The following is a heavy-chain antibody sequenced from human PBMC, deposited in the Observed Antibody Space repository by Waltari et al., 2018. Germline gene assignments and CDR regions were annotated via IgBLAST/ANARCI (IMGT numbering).Heavy chain of an antibody. J-gene: IGHJ4*02. V-gene: IGHV3-53*01. D-gene: IGHD2-2*01. CDR3: ASRGEEAPGASGWGWGYGF. CDR1: AFIFSIHR. Sequence: EVQLVESGGGLIQPGGSLRPSCAASAFIFSIHRLGRVRQAPGEGGGWVSVISGGGTTYYADSVKGRFTISRDNSKNTLYLQMNSLRVEDTAFYYCASRGEEAPGASGWGWGYGFWGQGTLVTVSS. CDR2: ISGGGTT.